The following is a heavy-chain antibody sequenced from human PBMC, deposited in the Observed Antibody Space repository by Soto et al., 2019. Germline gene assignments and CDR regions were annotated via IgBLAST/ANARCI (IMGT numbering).Heavy chain of an antibody. V-gene: IGHV4-39*01. D-gene: IGHD3-3*01. CDR2: VDYSGSA. CDR3: ARHGPFYDSWSGPSALDH. J-gene: IGHJ4*02. Sequence: QLQLQESGPGLVKPLETLSLTCTVSDDSISSSSYYWGWIRPPPGKGLEWIASVDYSGSAYYNPSLKSRLSISVDTSKKQFFLKPGSVTAADTAVYYCARHGPFYDSWSGPSALDHWGQGTQVLVSS. CDR1: DDSISSSSYY.